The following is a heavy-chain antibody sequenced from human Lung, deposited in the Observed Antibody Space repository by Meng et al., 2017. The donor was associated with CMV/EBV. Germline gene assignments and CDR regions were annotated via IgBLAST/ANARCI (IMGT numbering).Heavy chain of an antibody. J-gene: IGHJ6*02. CDR1: RFNIRNYA. CDR2: IWSDGGDK. CDR3: AKDSYVVSTKTVDYYYGMDV. D-gene: IGHD3-10*02. Sequence: SCIASRFNIRNYAMHWVRQAPGKGLEWVAVIWSDGGDKYYADSVEGRFTISRDNSKNTLYLQMNSLRAEDTAVYYCAKDSYVVSTKTVDYYYGMDVWGQGTXVTVSS. V-gene: IGHV3-33*06.